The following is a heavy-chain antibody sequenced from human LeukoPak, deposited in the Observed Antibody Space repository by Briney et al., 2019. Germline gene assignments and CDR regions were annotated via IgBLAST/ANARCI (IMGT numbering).Heavy chain of an antibody. CDR2: INPSGGST. CDR3: ARDTPPLRFFDY. J-gene: IGHJ4*02. Sequence: ASVKVSCKASGYTFTSYGISWVRQAPGQGLEWMGIINPSGGSTSYAQKFQGRVTMTRDTSTSTVYMELSSLRSEDTAVYYCARDTPPLRFFDYWGQGTLVTVSS. CDR1: GYTFTSYG. V-gene: IGHV1-46*01.